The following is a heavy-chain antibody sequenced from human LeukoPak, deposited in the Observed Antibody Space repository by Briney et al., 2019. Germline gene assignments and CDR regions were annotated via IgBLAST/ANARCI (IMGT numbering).Heavy chain of an antibody. CDR3: ARVRGYYDSSGYDY. J-gene: IGHJ4*02. CDR2: IYYSGST. V-gene: IGHV4-59*01. CDR1: GASISSYY. Sequence: PSETLSLTCAVSGASISSYYWSWIRQPPGKGLEWIGYIYYSGSTNYNPALKSRVTISEDTSKNQISLKLSSVTAADTAVYYCARVRGYYDSSGYDYWGQGTLVTVSS. D-gene: IGHD3-22*01.